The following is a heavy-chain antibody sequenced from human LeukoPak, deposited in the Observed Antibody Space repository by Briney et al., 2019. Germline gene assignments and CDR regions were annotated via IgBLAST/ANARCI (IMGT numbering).Heavy chain of an antibody. D-gene: IGHD3-10*01. CDR2: INPNSGGT. CDR3: ARDRGFDY. CDR1: GYTFTGYY. V-gene: IGHV1-2*02. J-gene: IGHJ4*02. Sequence: ASVKVSCNASGYTFTGYYMHWVRQAPGQGLEWMGWINPNSGGTKYAQKFQGRVTMTRDTSISTAYMELSRLRSDDTAVYYCARDRGFDYWGQGTLVTVSS.